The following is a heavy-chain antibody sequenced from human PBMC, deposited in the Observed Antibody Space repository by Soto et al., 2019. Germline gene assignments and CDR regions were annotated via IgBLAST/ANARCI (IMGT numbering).Heavy chain of an antibody. CDR2: VNSDGSTT. J-gene: IGHJ2*01. V-gene: IGHV3-74*01. Sequence: EAQLVESGGGLVQPGGSLRLSCAASGFTFSSYWMYWVRQAPGKGLVWVSRVNSDGSTTSYSDSVKGRFTISRDNAQNTLYLQMNSLRAEDTAVYYCVKYRDWYFDLWGRGTLVTVSS. D-gene: IGHD2-2*02. CDR1: GFTFSSYW. CDR3: VKYRDWYFDL.